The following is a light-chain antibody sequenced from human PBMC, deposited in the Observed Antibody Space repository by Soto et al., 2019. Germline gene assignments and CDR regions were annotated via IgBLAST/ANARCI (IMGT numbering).Light chain of an antibody. CDR3: AAWDDSLSPHVV. CDR2: NNN. V-gene: IGLV1-44*01. CDR1: SPNIGSYG. Sequence: QSVLTQPPSASGTPGQRVTISCSGSSPNIGSYGVNWYQQLPGTAPKLLIYNNNQRPSGVPDRFSGSKSGTSASLAISGLQSEDEADYYCAAWDDSLSPHVVFGGGTQLTVL. J-gene: IGLJ2*01.